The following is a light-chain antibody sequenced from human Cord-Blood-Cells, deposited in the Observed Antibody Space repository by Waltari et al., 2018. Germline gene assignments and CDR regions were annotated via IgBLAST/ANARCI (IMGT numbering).Light chain of an antibody. Sequence: SSELTQDPAVSVALGQTVRITCQADSIRSNYASWYQQKPGQAPVLFIYGKNNRRSGIPARFSGPRAGNTASFTVSVAQAVEQTAYSSTARGSRGNLLLFGGGTEL. CDR1: SIRSNY. CDR3: TARGSRGNLLL. CDR2: GKN. J-gene: IGLJ2*01. V-gene: IGLV3-19*01.